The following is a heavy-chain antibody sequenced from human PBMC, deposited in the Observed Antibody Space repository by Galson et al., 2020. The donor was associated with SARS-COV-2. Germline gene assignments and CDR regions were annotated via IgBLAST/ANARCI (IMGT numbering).Heavy chain of an antibody. CDR1: GFTFSSYG. Sequence: SCAASGFTFSSYGMHWVRQAPGKGLEWVAVIWYDGSNKYYADSVKGRFTISRDNSKNTLYLQMNSLRAEDTAVYYCAKAPHTVFPLNYWGQGTLVTVSS. J-gene: IGHJ4*02. CDR3: AKAPHTVFPLNY. V-gene: IGHV3-33*06. D-gene: IGHD4-17*01. CDR2: IWYDGSNK.